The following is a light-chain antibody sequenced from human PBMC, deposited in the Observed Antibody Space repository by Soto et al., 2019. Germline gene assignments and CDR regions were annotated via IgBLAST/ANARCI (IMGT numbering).Light chain of an antibody. J-gene: IGLJ1*01. CDR3: FSYPSSCTSV. V-gene: IGLV2-14*01. Sequence: QSVLTQPASVSGSPGQSITISCTGTSSDVGNYKYVSWYQQHPGKAPKLMIYEVSNRPSGVSNRFSGSKSGNTASLTISGLQAEDDTYYYCFSYPSSCTSVFGTGTKCTVL. CDR2: EVS. CDR1: SSDVGNYKY.